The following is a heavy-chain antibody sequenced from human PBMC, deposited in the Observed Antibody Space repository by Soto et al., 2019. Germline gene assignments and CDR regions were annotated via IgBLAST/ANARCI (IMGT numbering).Heavy chain of an antibody. Sequence: ASVKVSCKASGYTFTSYGISWVRQAPGQGLEWMGWISAYNGNTNYAQKLQGRVTMTTDTSTSTAYMELRSLRSDDTAVYYCARDRPLFYYYDSSALDAFDIWGQGTMVTVSS. CDR2: ISAYNGNT. V-gene: IGHV1-18*01. D-gene: IGHD3-22*01. J-gene: IGHJ3*02. CDR3: ARDRPLFYYYDSSALDAFDI. CDR1: GYTFTSYG.